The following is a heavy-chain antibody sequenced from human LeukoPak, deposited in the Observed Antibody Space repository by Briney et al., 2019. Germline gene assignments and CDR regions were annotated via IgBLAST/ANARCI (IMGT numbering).Heavy chain of an antibody. Sequence: GGSLRLSCAASGCTFSSYGMHWVRQAPGKGLEWVAVIWYDGSNKYYADSVKGRFTISRDNSKNTLYLQMNSLRAEDTAVYYCARSDGYNSPFDYWGQGTLVTVSS. V-gene: IGHV3-33*01. D-gene: IGHD5-24*01. CDR1: GCTFSSYG. CDR3: ARSDGYNSPFDY. J-gene: IGHJ4*02. CDR2: IWYDGSNK.